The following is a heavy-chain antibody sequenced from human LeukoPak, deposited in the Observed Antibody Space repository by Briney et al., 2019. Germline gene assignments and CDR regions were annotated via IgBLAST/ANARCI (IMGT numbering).Heavy chain of an antibody. CDR1: GIAFSNHW. CDR3: ARDRPHSWFDP. J-gene: IGHJ5*02. Sequence: PGGSLGLSCAASGIAFSNHWMHWVRQAPGKGLEWVSWINNDGSYAVYADSVRARFTISRDNAKNTLYLQMNSLRPEDTAVYYCARDRPHSWFDPWGQGTLVTVSS. CDR2: INNDGSYA. V-gene: IGHV3-74*01.